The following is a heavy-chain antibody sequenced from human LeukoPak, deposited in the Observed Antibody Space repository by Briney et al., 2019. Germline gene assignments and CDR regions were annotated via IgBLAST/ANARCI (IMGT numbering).Heavy chain of an antibody. Sequence: GGSLRLSCAVSGFTFSDYWMHWVRQAPGQGLVWVSRINGDGSSTTYADSVKGRFTVSRDNAKNTLYLQMNSLRAEDAAVYYCARDMYSTSSARGAYWGQGTLVTVSS. J-gene: IGHJ4*02. D-gene: IGHD2/OR15-2a*01. CDR2: INGDGSST. V-gene: IGHV3-74*01. CDR1: GFTFSDYW. CDR3: ARDMYSTSSARGAY.